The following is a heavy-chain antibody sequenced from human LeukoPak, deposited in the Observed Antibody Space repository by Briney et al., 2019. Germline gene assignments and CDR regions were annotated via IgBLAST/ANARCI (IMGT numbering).Heavy chain of an antibody. Sequence: PGGSLRLSCAASGFTFSSYWMSWVRQAPGKGLEWVANIKQDGSEKYYVDSVKGRFTISRDNAKNSLYLQMNSLRAEDTAVYYCAREVWYSGLANNYYYYYGMDVWGQGTTVTVSS. CDR1: GFTFSSYW. V-gene: IGHV3-7*01. D-gene: IGHD1-26*01. J-gene: IGHJ6*02. CDR3: AREVWYSGLANNYYYYYGMDV. CDR2: IKQDGSEK.